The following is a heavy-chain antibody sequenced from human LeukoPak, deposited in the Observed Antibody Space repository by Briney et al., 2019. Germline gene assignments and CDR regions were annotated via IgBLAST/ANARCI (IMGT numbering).Heavy chain of an antibody. CDR3: ARDSRPYYYGSGSFP. V-gene: IGHV1-18*01. Sequence: GASVKVSCKASGYTFTSYGISWVRQSPGQGLEWMGWISAYNGNTNYAQKLQGRVTMTTDTSTSTAYMELRSLRSDDTAVYYCARDSRPYYYGSGSFPCGQGTLVTVSS. CDR1: GYTFTSYG. CDR2: ISAYNGNT. D-gene: IGHD3-10*01. J-gene: IGHJ5*02.